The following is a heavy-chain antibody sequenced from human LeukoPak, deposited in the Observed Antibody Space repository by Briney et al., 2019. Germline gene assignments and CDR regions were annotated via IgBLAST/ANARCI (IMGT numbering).Heavy chain of an antibody. J-gene: IGHJ5*02. V-gene: IGHV4-31*03. CDR3: ASAVSMQIWWETVFDP. CDR1: GGSMTSGNYY. D-gene: IGHD1-26*01. CDR2: TFYTGST. Sequence: PSETLSLTCTVSGGSMTSGNYYWTWIRQRPGRGLEWIGHTFYTGSTYYNPSLKNRLSISVDTSKNQFSLNLTSVTAADTAVYFCASAVSMQIWWETVFDPWGQGTQVTVSS.